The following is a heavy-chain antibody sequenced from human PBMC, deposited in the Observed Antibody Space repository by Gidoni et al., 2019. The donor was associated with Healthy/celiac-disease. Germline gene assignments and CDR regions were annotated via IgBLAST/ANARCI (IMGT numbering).Heavy chain of an antibody. J-gene: IGHJ6*03. CDR2: IYTSGST. CDR1: VCSISRVSDY. V-gene: IGHV4-61*02. Sequence: QLQLQESGPGLAKTYQSLSLPCTVLVCSISRVSDYWGWIRQPAGKGLEWIGRIYTSGSTTYNPSLKSRVTISVDTSKNQFSLKLSSVTAADTAVYYCAREDTTIFGVVYYYYMDVWGKGTTVTVSS. CDR3: AREDTTIFGVVYYYYMDV. D-gene: IGHD3-3*01.